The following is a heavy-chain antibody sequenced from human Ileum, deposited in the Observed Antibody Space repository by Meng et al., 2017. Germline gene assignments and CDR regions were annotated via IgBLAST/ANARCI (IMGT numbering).Heavy chain of an antibody. J-gene: IGHJ5*02. CDR3: ARGRGLIWFGEWFDP. D-gene: IGHD3-10*01. CDR2: IKHSGRT. V-gene: IGHV4-34*01. CDR1: AGAFSRSY. Sequence: HAHLRHRGPRMLMPSETLHLPGAVYAGAFSRSYSSRIRQPPGKGLEWIGEIKHSGRTNYNPSLTSRVTISVDTSKNQFSLKLSSVTAADTAVYYCARGRGLIWFGEWFDPWGQGTLVTVSS.